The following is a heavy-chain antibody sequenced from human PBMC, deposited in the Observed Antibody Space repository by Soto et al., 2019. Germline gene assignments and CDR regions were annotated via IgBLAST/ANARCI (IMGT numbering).Heavy chain of an antibody. CDR1: GGSFSIYG. J-gene: IGHJ3*02. CDR3: ARERYGDFDADPFDI. D-gene: IGHD4-17*01. V-gene: IGHV1-69*01. CDR2: IMPRCHTT. Sequence: QVQLVQSGAEVKKPGSSVKLSCKASGGSFSIYGISWVRQAPGQGLEWMGGIMPRCHTTTYAQKFQGRITITADESTNIAYLQLDSLRSEYTALFYCARERYGDFDADPFDIWGQGTMVTVSS.